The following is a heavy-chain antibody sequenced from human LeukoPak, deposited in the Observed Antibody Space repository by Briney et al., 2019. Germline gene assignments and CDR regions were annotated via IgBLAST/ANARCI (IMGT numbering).Heavy chain of an antibody. D-gene: IGHD1-1*01. J-gene: IGHJ4*02. CDR1: GGSISSYY. CDR2: IYTSGST. Sequence: SETLSLTCTVSGGSISSYYWSWIRQPAGKGLEWIGRIYTSGSTNYNPSLKSRVTMSVDTSKNQFSLKLSSVTAADTAVYYCARDYKKNRSQGYYFDYWGQGTLVTVSS. V-gene: IGHV4-4*07. CDR3: ARDYKKNRSQGYYFDY.